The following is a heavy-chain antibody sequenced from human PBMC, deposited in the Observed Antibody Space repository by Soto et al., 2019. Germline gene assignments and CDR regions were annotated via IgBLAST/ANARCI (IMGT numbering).Heavy chain of an antibody. J-gene: IGHJ4*02. CDR1: GITFNGYW. Sequence: PGGSLRLSCAASGITFNGYWMTWVRQAPGKGLEWVASIKRDGSEKYSVDSVKGRFTISRDNAKNSLYLQMNSLRAEDTAVYYCARDFQRPLYILWGQGTLVTVSS. CDR3: ARDFQRPLYIL. CDR2: IKRDGSEK. D-gene: IGHD2-21*01. V-gene: IGHV3-7*01.